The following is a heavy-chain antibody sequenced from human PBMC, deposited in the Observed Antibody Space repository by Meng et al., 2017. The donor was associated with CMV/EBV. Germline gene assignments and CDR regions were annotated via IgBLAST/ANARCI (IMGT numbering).Heavy chain of an antibody. CDR2: ISYDGSNK. CDR3: ARDQKNYDFWSGYYFRGYYYYYYGMDV. D-gene: IGHD3-3*01. V-gene: IGHV3-30*04. Sequence: GESLKISCAASGFTFSNYAMHWVRQAPGKGLEWVAVISYDGSNKYYADSVKGRFTISRDNSKNTLYLQMNSLRAEDTAVYYCARDQKNYDFWSGYYFRGYYYYYYGMDVWGQGTTVTVSS. J-gene: IGHJ6*02. CDR1: GFTFSNYA.